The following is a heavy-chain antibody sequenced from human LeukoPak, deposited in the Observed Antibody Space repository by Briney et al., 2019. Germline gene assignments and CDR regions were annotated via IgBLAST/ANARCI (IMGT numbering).Heavy chain of an antibody. J-gene: IGHJ4*02. V-gene: IGHV3-30*09. D-gene: IGHD5-18*01. CDR2: ISYDGSNK. Sequence: PGRSLRLSCAASGFTFSSYAMHWVRQAPGKGLEWVAVISYDGSNKYYADSVKGRFAISRDNSKNTLYLQMNSLRAEDTAVYYCAKDDEGYDTAMEYYFDYWGQGTLVTLSS. CDR1: GFTFSSYA. CDR3: AKDDEGYDTAMEYYFDY.